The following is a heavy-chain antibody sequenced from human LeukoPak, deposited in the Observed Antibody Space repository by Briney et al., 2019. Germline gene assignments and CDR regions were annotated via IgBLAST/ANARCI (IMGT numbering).Heavy chain of an antibody. Sequence: PSETLSLTCAVYGGSFSGYYWSWIRQPPGNGLEWSGEINHSGSTNYNPSLKSRVTISVDTSKNQFSLKLSSVTAADTAVYYCARGGEGYFDYWGQGTLVTVSS. CDR2: INHSGST. D-gene: IGHD4-17*01. V-gene: IGHV4-34*01. CDR1: GGSFSGYY. CDR3: ARGGEGYFDY. J-gene: IGHJ4*02.